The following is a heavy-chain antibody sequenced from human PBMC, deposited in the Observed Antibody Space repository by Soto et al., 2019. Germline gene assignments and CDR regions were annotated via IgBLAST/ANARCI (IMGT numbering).Heavy chain of an antibody. J-gene: IGHJ3*02. Sequence: GGSLRLSCAASGFTVDDYAMNWVRQAPGKGLEWVSSISSSSSYIYYADSVKGRFTISRDNAKNSLYLQMNSLRAEDTAVYYCARIDDEAFDIWGQGTMVTVSS. D-gene: IGHD1-1*01. V-gene: IGHV3-21*01. CDR3: ARIDDEAFDI. CDR1: GFTVDDYA. CDR2: ISSSSSYI.